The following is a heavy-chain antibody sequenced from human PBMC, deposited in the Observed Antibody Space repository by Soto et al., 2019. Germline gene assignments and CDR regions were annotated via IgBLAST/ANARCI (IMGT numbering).Heavy chain of an antibody. Sequence: QVQLQESGPGLVKPSGTLSLTCAVSGGSISSSNWWSWVRQPPGKGLEWIGEIYHSGSTNYNPSLKSRVTISVDKSKNQFSLKLGSVTAADTAVYYCASAEWAYYDFWSGYYSVLDVWGQGTTVTVSS. CDR3: ASAEWAYYDFWSGYYSVLDV. V-gene: IGHV4-4*02. CDR2: IYHSGST. D-gene: IGHD3-3*01. CDR1: GGSISSSNW. J-gene: IGHJ6*02.